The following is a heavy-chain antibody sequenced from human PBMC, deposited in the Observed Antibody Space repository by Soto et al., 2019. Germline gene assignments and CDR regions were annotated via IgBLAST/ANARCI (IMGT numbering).Heavy chain of an antibody. Sequence: ASVKVSCKASGYTYTSYGISWVRQAPGQGLEWMGWISAYNGNKKYAQKLQGRVTMTTDTSTSTAYMELRSLRSDDTAVYYCARGVTPYYFDYWGQGTLVTVSS. D-gene: IGHD4-4*01. CDR1: GYTYTSYG. J-gene: IGHJ4*02. CDR3: ARGVTPYYFDY. V-gene: IGHV1-18*01. CDR2: ISAYNGNK.